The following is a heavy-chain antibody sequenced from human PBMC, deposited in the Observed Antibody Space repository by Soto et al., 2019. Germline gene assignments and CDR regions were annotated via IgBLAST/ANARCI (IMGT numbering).Heavy chain of an antibody. V-gene: IGHV4-39*01. CDR1: GGSISSSSYY. CDR2: IYYSGST. Sequence: SETLSLTCTVSGGSISSSSYYWGWIRQPPGKGLEWIGSIYYSGSTYYNPSLKSRVTISVNTSKNQFSLKLSSVTAADTAVYYCARGRLRGDYPDAFDIWGQGTMVTVSS. J-gene: IGHJ3*02. D-gene: IGHD4-17*01. CDR3: ARGRLRGDYPDAFDI.